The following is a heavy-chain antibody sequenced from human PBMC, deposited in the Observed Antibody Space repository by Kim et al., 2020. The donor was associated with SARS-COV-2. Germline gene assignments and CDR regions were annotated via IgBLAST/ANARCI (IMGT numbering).Heavy chain of an antibody. J-gene: IGHJ6*02. D-gene: IGHD6-19*01. CDR1: GGSFSGYY. Sequence: SETLSLTCAVYGGSFSGYYWSWIRQPPGKGLEWIGEINHSGSTNYNPSLKSRVTISVDTSKNQFSLKLSYVTAADTAVYYCARCRSFAVARWNYYYYGMDVWGHGTTVTVSS. CDR2: INHSGST. CDR3: ARCRSFAVARWNYYYYGMDV. V-gene: IGHV4-34*01.